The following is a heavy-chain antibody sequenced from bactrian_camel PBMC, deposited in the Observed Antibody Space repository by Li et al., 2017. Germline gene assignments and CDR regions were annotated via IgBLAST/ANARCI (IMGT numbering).Heavy chain of an antibody. CDR1: GVPFDDSS. CDR2: INHDGRT. D-gene: IGHD2*01. Sequence: HVQLVESGGGSVQAGETLRLSCTPSGVPFDDSSMGWYRQAPGNDCEMVAFINHDGRTLYAESVKGRFTISQDSAKTTVYLQMNSLKSEDTALYYCVTGPTRGGFCYWGQGTQVTVS. V-gene: IGHV3S60*01. CDR3: VTGPTRGGFCY. J-gene: IGHJ6*01.